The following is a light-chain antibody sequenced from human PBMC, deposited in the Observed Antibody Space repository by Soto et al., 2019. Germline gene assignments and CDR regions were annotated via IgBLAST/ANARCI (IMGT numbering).Light chain of an antibody. CDR3: QQSFSPHIA. V-gene: IGKV1-39*01. Sequence: EIQVTQSPTSLSASVGVRVPIICRASRSIGNNLNWYQQRPGKAPLIMIYSASSLQSGVPSRFSGSSSGTDCTLTINGLQPEDVATYYCQQSFSPHIAFGQGTRLEIK. J-gene: IGKJ5*01. CDR1: RSIGNN. CDR2: SAS.